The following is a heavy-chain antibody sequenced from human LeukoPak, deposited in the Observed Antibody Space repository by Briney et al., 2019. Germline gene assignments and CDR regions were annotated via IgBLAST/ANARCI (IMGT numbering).Heavy chain of an antibody. CDR3: ARHSSGYYTIDY. D-gene: IGHD3-22*01. CDR2: IYFSANT. V-gene: IGHV4-39*01. CDR1: GGSITSRSFY. Sequence: SETLSLTCTVSGGSITSRSFYWGWIRQPPGKGLEWIGSIYFSANTYYNPSLKRRVTISVDTSKNLFSLKLTSVTAADTAVYYCARHSSGYYTIDYWGQGTLVTVSS. J-gene: IGHJ4*02.